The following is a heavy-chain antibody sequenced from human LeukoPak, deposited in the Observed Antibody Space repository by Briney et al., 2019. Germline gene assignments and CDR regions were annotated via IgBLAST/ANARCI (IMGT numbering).Heavy chain of an antibody. V-gene: IGHV3-74*01. CDR3: AKGTYPYYYSTTWTS. Sequence: GGSLRLSCAASGFTFTSYWIHWVRQAPGKGLVWVSRVHNDGTTTGYADSVKGRFAISRDNAKNTVYLQMNSLGAEDMALYYCAKGTYPYYYSTTWTSGAKGPRSPSP. D-gene: IGHD2-2*01. CDR1: GFTFTSYW. J-gene: IGHJ6*03. CDR2: VHNDGTTT.